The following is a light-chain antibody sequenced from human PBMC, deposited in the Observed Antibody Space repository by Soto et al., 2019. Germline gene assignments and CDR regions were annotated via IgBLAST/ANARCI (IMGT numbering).Light chain of an antibody. V-gene: IGKV1-33*01. CDR2: DAS. J-gene: IGKJ1*01. CDR3: QQYDNLPPTWT. Sequence: DIQMTQSPSSLSASVGNRVTITCQASQDIATYLNWYEQKPGQAPNLLIYDASNLETGVPSRFSGGGSGTHFTFTISNLQPEDSATYFCQQYDNLPPTWTFGQGTKVDIK. CDR1: QDIATY.